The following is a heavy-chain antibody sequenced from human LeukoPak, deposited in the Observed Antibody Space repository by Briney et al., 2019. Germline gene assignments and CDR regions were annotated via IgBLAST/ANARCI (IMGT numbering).Heavy chain of an antibody. Sequence: TPSETLSLTCTVSGGSISSFYWSWIRQPPGKGLEWIGYIYYSGSTYYNPSLRSRVTISVDTSKNQFSLKLNSVTATDTAVYYCARLNSYGPVGNFDYWGQGTLVTVSS. V-gene: IGHV4-59*04. CDR2: IYYSGST. J-gene: IGHJ4*02. CDR3: ARLNSYGPVGNFDY. CDR1: GGSISSFY. D-gene: IGHD5-18*01.